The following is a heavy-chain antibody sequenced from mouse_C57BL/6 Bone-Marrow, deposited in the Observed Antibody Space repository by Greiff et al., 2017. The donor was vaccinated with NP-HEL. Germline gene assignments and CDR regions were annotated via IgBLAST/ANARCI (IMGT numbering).Heavy chain of an antibody. D-gene: IGHD1-1*01. J-gene: IGHJ3*01. CDR2: IDPEDGDT. CDR3: TTGYYGSSYKFAY. Sequence: DVQLQESGAELVRPGASVKLSCTASGFNIKDYYMHWVKQRPEQGLEWIGRIDPEDGDTEYAPKFQGKATMTADTSSNPAYLQLSSLTSEDTAVYYCTTGYYGSSYKFAYWGQGTLVTVSA. V-gene: IGHV14-1*01. CDR1: GFNIKDYY.